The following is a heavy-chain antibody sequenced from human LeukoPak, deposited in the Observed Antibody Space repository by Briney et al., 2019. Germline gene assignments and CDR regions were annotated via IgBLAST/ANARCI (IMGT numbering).Heavy chain of an antibody. CDR1: GFTLSSYE. J-gene: IGHJ4*01. V-gene: IGHV3-48*03. CDR3: VRDAPGSNTGDY. CDR2: ISRSGDTI. D-gene: IGHD1-14*01. Sequence: GGSLRLSCSASGFTLSSYEVNWVRQAPGKGLEWVSYISRSGDTIYYADSVKGRFTISRDNAKNSLYLQMNSLRAEDTALYYCVRDAPGSNTGDYWGQGTLVTVSS.